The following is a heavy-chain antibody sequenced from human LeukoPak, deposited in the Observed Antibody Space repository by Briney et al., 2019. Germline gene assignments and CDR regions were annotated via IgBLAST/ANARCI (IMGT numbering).Heavy chain of an antibody. Sequence: PSESLSPTCTVSVGSISSGCYYWSWIRQHPGKGLEWIGYIYYSGSTYYNPSLKSRVTISVDTSKNQFSLKLSSVTAADTAVYYCARACSSTSCRDGYYYGMDVWGQGTTVTVSS. D-gene: IGHD2-2*01. J-gene: IGHJ6*02. CDR1: VGSISSGCYY. CDR3: ARACSSTSCRDGYYYGMDV. V-gene: IGHV4-31*03. CDR2: IYYSGST.